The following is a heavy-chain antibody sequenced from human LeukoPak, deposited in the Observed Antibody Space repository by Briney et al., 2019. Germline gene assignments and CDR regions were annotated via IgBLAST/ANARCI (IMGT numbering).Heavy chain of an antibody. V-gene: IGHV3-23*01. Sequence: GGSLRLSCAASGFTFSSYAMTWVRQAPGKGLEWVSAISASGADTYYADSVKGRFTISRDNSKNTLYLHMSSLRAEDTAVYFCAKRPRDTSGYYLGAFDGWGQGTMVTVSS. CDR1: GFTFSSYA. D-gene: IGHD3-22*01. CDR3: AKRPRDTSGYYLGAFDG. CDR2: ISASGADT. J-gene: IGHJ3*01.